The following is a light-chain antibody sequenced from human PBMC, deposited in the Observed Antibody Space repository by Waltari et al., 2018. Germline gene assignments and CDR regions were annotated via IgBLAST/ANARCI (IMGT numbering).Light chain of an antibody. CDR3: QQYANLPLT. V-gene: IGKV1-33*01. Sequence: DIQMTQSPSSLCASVGDRVTITCQASQDIRKNLNWFQQKPGKAPQVLIFDASKSQAAVPSRFSGSGSGTDFAFTISSLQPEDIGTYYCQQYANLPLTFGGGTRVEIK. CDR1: QDIRKN. CDR2: DAS. J-gene: IGKJ4*01.